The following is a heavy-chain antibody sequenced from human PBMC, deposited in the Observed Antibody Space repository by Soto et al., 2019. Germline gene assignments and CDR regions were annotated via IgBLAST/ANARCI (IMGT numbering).Heavy chain of an antibody. CDR2: TYYRSRWYN. J-gene: IGHJ6*03. CDR3: ARTTSLKWYYMDV. Sequence: SQRLSLTCAISGDDVSSNSAAWNWIRRSPSGGLEWLGRTYYRSRWYNDYAVSVRSRITINPDTSKNQFSLHLNSVTPEDTAVYYCARTTSLKWYYMDVWGKGTTVTVSS. D-gene: IGHD1-26*01. CDR1: GDDVSSNSAA. V-gene: IGHV6-1*01.